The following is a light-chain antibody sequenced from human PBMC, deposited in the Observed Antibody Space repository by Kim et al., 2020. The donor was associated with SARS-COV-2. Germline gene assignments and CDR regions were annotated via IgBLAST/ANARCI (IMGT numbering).Light chain of an antibody. Sequence: PGERATHSCRASQNIDTYLAWYQQRPGQAPRPLVYDASNRATGVPDRFSGSGSGTDFTLTISSLEPEDFSIYYCQQRNSWPPAVTFGGGTKVDIK. CDR3: QQRNSWPPAVT. CDR2: DAS. J-gene: IGKJ4*01. CDR1: QNIDTY. V-gene: IGKV3-11*01.